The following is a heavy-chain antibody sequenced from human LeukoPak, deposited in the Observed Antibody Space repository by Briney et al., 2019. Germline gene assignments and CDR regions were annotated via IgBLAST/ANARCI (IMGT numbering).Heavy chain of an antibody. V-gene: IGHV4-30-4*01. J-gene: IGHJ4*02. D-gene: IGHD3-9*01. CDR2: IYCSGST. CDR1: GGSISSGDYY. CDR3: ARADILTGYYYFDY. Sequence: SETLSLTCTVSGGSISSGDYYWSWIRQPPGKGLEWIGYIYCSGSTYYNPSLKSRVTISVDTSKNQFSLKLSSVTAADTAVYYCARADILTGYYYFDYWGQGTLVTVSS.